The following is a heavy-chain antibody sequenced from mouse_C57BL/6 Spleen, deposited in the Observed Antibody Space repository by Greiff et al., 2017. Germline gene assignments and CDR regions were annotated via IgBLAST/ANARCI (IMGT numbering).Heavy chain of an antibody. D-gene: IGHD2-4*01. Sequence: QVQLQQSGAELVEPGASVKISCKASGYAFSSYWMNWVKQRPGKGLEWIGQIYPGDGDTNYNGKFKGKATLTADKSSSTAYMQLSSLTSEDSAVYFCARSPYDYDEAWFAYWGQGTLVTVSA. V-gene: IGHV1-80*01. CDR1: GYAFSSYW. CDR3: ARSPYDYDEAWFAY. J-gene: IGHJ3*01. CDR2: IYPGDGDT.